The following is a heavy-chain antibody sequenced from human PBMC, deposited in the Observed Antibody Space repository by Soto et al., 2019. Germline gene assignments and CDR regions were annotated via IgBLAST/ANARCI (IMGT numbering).Heavy chain of an antibody. Sequence: EVQLVESGGALVQPGGSLRLSCAASGFSISNYSMNWIRQAPGKGLEWVSYISFSSNHIFYADSVKGRFTISRDNANNSLDLQMNSLRDEDTAVYYCAKTRYDSGGYAFDIWGQGTMVTVSS. CDR2: ISFSSNHI. CDR3: AKTRYDSGGYAFDI. V-gene: IGHV3-48*02. D-gene: IGHD3-22*01. CDR1: GFSISNYS. J-gene: IGHJ3*02.